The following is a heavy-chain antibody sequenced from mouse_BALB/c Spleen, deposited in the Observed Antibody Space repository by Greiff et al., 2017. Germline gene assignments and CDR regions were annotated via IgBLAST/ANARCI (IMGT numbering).Heavy chain of an antibody. CDR3: ARDYAYAMDY. J-gene: IGHJ4*01. CDR1: GFTFSSYG. V-gene: IGHV5-6-3*01. Sequence: EVQLVESGGGLVQPGGSLKLSCAASGFTFSSYGMSWVRQTPDKRLELVATINSNGGSTYYPDSVKGRFTISRDNAKNTLYLQMSSLKSEDTAMYYCARDYAYAMDYWGQGTSVTVSS. D-gene: IGHD2-12*01. CDR2: INSNGGST.